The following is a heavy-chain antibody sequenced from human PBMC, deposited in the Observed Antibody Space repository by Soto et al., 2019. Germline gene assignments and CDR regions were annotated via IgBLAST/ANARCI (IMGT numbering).Heavy chain of an antibody. D-gene: IGHD4-4*01. V-gene: IGHV3-48*03. CDR2: ISSSGSTI. J-gene: IGHJ6*02. Sequence: GGSLRLSCAASGFTFSSYGMHWVRQAPGKGLEWVSYISSSGSTIYYADSVKGRFTISRDNAKNSLYLQMNSLRAEDTAVYYCDRDATDTKVNEYYYYGMDVWGQGTTVTVSS. CDR1: GFTFSSYG. CDR3: DRDATDTKVNEYYYYGMDV.